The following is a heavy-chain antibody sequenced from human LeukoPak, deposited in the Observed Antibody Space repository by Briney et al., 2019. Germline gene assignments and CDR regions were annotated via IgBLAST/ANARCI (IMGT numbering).Heavy chain of an antibody. D-gene: IGHD2-8*01. J-gene: IGHJ4*02. V-gene: IGHV4-59*12. CDR2: IYYSGST. Sequence: SETLSLTCTVSGESISGFYWTWIRQPPGKGLEWIGYIYYSGSTNYNPSLKSRVTMSVDTSKNQFSLKLSSVTAADTAVYYCARDRMAAIDYWGQGTLVTVSS. CDR3: ARDRMAAIDY. CDR1: GESISGFY.